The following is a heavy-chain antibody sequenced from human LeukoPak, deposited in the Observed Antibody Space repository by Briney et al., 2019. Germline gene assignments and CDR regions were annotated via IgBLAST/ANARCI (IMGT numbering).Heavy chain of an antibody. CDR2: ISGSGGST. D-gene: IGHD6-19*01. J-gene: IGHJ3*02. CDR3: AKDDSSGAGDPDAFDI. V-gene: IGHV3-23*01. CDR1: GFTFSSYA. Sequence: GGSLRLSCAASGFTFSSYAMSWVRQAPGKGLEWVSAISGSGGSTYYADSVKGRSTISRDNSKNTLYLQMNSLRAEDTAVYYCAKDDSSGAGDPDAFDIWGQGTMVTVSS.